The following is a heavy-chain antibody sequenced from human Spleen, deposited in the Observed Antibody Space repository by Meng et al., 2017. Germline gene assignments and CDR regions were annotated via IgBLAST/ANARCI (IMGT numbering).Heavy chain of an antibody. D-gene: IGHD3-3*01. Sequence: ASVKVSCKASGYTFTTYYMHWVRQAPGQGLEWLGIINPRGGNTRYAQKFQGRVTMTKNTSTSTVFMELSSLRSEDTAVYYCASYDFWRGDYYYYYGMDVWGQGTTVTVSS. J-gene: IGHJ6*02. V-gene: IGHV1-46*01. CDR1: GYTFTTYY. CDR2: INPRGGNT. CDR3: ASYDFWRGDYYYYYGMDV.